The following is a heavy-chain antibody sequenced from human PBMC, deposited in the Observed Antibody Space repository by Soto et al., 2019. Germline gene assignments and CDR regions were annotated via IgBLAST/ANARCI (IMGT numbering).Heavy chain of an antibody. CDR1: GFTFSNAW. Sequence: EVQLVESGGGLVKPGGSLRLSCAASGFTFSNAWMNWVRQAPGKGLEWGGRIKSKTDGGTTDYAAPVKGRFTISRDDSKNTLYLQMNSLKTEDTAVYYCTSGTVTSYWCQGTLVTVSS. V-gene: IGHV3-15*07. CDR3: TSGTVTSY. D-gene: IGHD4-17*01. J-gene: IGHJ4*02. CDR2: IKSKTDGGTT.